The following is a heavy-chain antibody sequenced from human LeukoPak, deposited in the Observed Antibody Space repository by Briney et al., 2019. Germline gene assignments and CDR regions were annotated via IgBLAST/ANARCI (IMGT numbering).Heavy chain of an antibody. J-gene: IGHJ4*02. V-gene: IGHV3-7*03. CDR1: GFTLSSRW. CDR2: INRDGSEK. Sequence: PGGSLRLSCVVSGFTLSSRWMMWVRQARGEGLEWMTNINRDGSEKNYVDSVKGRFTITRDNAENSLYLQMNSLKVEDSAIYYCATYDSWSGYNIAYWGQGTLVTVSS. D-gene: IGHD3-3*01. CDR3: ATYDSWSGYNIAY.